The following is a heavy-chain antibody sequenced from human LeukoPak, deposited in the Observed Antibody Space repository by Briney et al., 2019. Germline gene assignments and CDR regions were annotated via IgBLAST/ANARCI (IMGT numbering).Heavy chain of an antibody. CDR1: GFIFSSFW. J-gene: IGHJ3*02. Sequence: GGSLRLSCAASGFIFSSFWMTWVRQAPGKGLEWVSYISSSGSTIYYADSVKGRFTISRDNAKNSLYLQMNSLRAEDTAVYYCARDYDSSGYSDAFDIWGQGTMVTVSS. CDR3: ARDYDSSGYSDAFDI. V-gene: IGHV3-48*04. D-gene: IGHD3-22*01. CDR2: ISSSGSTI.